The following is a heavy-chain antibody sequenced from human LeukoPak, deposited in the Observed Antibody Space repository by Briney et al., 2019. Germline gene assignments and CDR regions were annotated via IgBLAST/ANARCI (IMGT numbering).Heavy chain of an antibody. Sequence: ASVKVSCKASGYTLTGYYMHWVRQAPGQGLEWMGWINPNSGGTNYAQKFQGRVTMTRDTSISTAYMELSRLRSDDTAVYYCARGIAARRDPFDYWGQGTLVTVSS. V-gene: IGHV1-2*02. D-gene: IGHD6-6*01. CDR1: GYTLTGYY. CDR2: INPNSGGT. CDR3: ARGIAARRDPFDY. J-gene: IGHJ4*02.